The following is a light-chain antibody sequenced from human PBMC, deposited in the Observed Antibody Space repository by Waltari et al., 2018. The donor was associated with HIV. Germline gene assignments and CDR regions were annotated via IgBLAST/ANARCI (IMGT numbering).Light chain of an antibody. Sequence: SYELTQPPSVSVSPGHTARITCSGDALAKKYAYWYQQKSGQAPVLVIYEDTKRPSGIPDRFSGSSSGAMATLTISGAQLEDEGDYYCYSTDSSGYLFVFGTGTKVTVL. J-gene: IGLJ1*01. CDR1: ALAKKY. CDR3: YSTDSSGYLFV. V-gene: IGLV3-10*01. CDR2: EDT.